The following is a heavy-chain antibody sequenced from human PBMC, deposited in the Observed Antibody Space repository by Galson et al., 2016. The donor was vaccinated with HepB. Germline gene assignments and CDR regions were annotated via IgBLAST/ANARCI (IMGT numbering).Heavy chain of an antibody. Sequence: TLSLTCTVSGGSISSGSYYWSWIRQPAGKGLEWIGRIYTSGSTNYKPSLKGRVTISVDTSKNQFSLKLSSVTAADTAVYYCARVGAAARWYYGTDVWGKGTTVTVSS. V-gene: IGHV4-61*02. CDR1: GGSISSGSYY. CDR2: IYTSGST. D-gene: IGHD6-13*01. J-gene: IGHJ6*04. CDR3: ARVGAAARWYYGTDV.